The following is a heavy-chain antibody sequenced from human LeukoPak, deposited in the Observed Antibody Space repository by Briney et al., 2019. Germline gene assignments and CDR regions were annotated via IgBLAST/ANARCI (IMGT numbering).Heavy chain of an antibody. CDR1: GYTLSVYY. D-gene: IGHD4-23*01. V-gene: IGHV1-2*06. CDR3: ARGVVVTQQSWFDP. J-gene: IGHJ5*02. CDR2: IDPNSGGT. Sequence: ASVKVSCKASGYTLSVYYMHWVRQAPGQGLEWMGHIDPNSGGTNYAQKFQGRVTMTRDTSISTVYMELSSLRSDDTAVYYCARGVVVTQQSWFDPWGQGTLVTVSS.